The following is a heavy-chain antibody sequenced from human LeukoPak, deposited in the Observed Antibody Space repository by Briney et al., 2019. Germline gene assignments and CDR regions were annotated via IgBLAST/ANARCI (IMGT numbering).Heavy chain of an antibody. CDR2: ISSSSYI. CDR3: AELGITMIGGV. Sequence: PGGSLRLSCAASGFTFSRHSINWVRQAPGKGLEWVSSISSSSYIYYADSVKGRFTISRDNAKNSLYLQMNSLRAEDTAVYYCAELGITMIGGVWGKGTTVTISS. J-gene: IGHJ6*04. CDR1: GFTFSRHS. V-gene: IGHV3-21*01. D-gene: IGHD3-10*02.